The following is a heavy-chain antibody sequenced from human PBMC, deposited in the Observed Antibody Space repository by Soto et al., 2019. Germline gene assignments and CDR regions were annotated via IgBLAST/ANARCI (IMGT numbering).Heavy chain of an antibody. CDR1: GGTFGSYA. J-gene: IGHJ6*02. CDR3: ARDETFSSSSRYYYYGMDV. V-gene: IGHV1-69*13. CDR2: IIPIFGTA. Sequence: SVKVSCKASGGTFGSYAISWVRQAPGQGLEWMGGIIPIFGTANYAQKFQGRVTITADESTSTAYMELSSLRSEDTAVYYCARDETFSSSSRYYYYGMDVWGQGTTVTVSS. D-gene: IGHD6-6*01.